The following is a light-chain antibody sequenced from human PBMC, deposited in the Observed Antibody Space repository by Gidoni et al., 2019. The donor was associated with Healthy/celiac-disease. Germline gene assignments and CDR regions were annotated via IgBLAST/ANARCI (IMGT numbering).Light chain of an antibody. Sequence: ELVLTQSPGTLSLSPGERATLSCRASQSVSSSYLAWYQQKPGQAPRLLIYGASSRATGIPDRFSGSGSVTDFTLTISRLEPEDFAVYYCQQYGSFFXGXTKVXIK. V-gene: IGKV3-20*01. CDR3: QQYGSF. CDR2: GAS. CDR1: QSVSSSY. J-gene: IGKJ4*01.